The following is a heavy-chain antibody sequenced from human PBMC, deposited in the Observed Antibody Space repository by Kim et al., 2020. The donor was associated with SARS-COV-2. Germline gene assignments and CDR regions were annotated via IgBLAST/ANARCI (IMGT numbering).Heavy chain of an antibody. CDR2: INHSGST. Sequence: SETLSLTCAVYGGSFSGYYWSWIRQPPGKGLEWIGEINHSGSTNYNPSLKSRVTISVDTSKNQFSLNLSSVTAADTAVYYCARVGRFLEWLLSNHYYYYMDVWGKGTTVAVSS. D-gene: IGHD3-3*01. CDR3: ARVGRFLEWLLSNHYYYYMDV. J-gene: IGHJ6*03. CDR1: GGSFSGYY. V-gene: IGHV4-34*01.